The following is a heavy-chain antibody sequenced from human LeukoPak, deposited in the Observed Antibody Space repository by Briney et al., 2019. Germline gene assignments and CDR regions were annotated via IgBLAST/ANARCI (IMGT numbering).Heavy chain of an antibody. V-gene: IGHV3-9*01. CDR1: GFTFDDYA. J-gene: IGHJ4*02. Sequence: GRSLRLSCAASGFTFDDYAMHWVRKAPGKGLEWVSGISWNSGSIGYADSVKGRFTISRDNAKNSLYLQMNSLRAEDTALYYCAKASLSGYDSNIDYWGQGTLVTVSS. D-gene: IGHD5-12*01. CDR3: AKASLSGYDSNIDY. CDR2: ISWNSGSI.